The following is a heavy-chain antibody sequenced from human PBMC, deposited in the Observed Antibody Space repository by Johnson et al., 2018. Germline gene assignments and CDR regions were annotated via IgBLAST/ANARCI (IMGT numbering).Heavy chain of an antibody. Sequence: EVQLLESGGGLVKPGGSLRLSCAASGFTFSNAWMNWVRQAPGKGLAWVGRIKSKTDGGTTDYAAPVKGRFTISRDDSKNTLYLQMNSLKTEDTAVYYCTFGGARLYYYDSSGYSPGYYYYMDVWGKGTTVTVSS. D-gene: IGHD3-22*01. V-gene: IGHV3-15*07. CDR2: IKSKTDGGTT. CDR1: GFTFSNAW. J-gene: IGHJ6*03. CDR3: TFGGARLYYYDSSGYSPGYYYYMDV.